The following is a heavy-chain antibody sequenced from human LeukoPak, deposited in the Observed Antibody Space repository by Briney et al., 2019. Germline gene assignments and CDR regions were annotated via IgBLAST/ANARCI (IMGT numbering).Heavy chain of an antibody. V-gene: IGHV4-59*12. Sequence: SETLSLTCTVSGGSISSYYWSWIRQPPGKGLEWIGYIYYSGSTNYNPSLKSRVTISVDTSKSQFSLKLSSVTAADTAVYYCARTIRGSTMVRGVLDYWGQGTLVTVSS. CDR3: ARTIRGSTMVRGVLDY. CDR1: GGSISSYY. J-gene: IGHJ4*02. CDR2: IYYSGST. D-gene: IGHD3-10*01.